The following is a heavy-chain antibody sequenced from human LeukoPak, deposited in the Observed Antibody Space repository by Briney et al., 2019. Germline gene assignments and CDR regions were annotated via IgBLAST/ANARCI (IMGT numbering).Heavy chain of an antibody. CDR1: GFTFSSYA. V-gene: IGHV3-23*01. Sequence: GGSLRLSCAASGFTFSSYAMSWVRQAPGKGLEWVSAISGSGGSTYYADSVKGRFTISRDNSKNTLYLQMNSLRAEGTAVYYCASDSESFGGAFDIWGQGTMVTVSS. CDR2: ISGSGGST. D-gene: IGHD1-26*01. CDR3: ASDSESFGGAFDI. J-gene: IGHJ3*02.